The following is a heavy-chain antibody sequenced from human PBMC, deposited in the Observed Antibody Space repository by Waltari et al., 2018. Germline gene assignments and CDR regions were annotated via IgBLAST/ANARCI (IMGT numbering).Heavy chain of an antibody. D-gene: IGHD3-3*01. CDR2: MNPDSGNT. CDR3: ARTYYDFWTGSYWVHYFDD. V-gene: IGHV1-8*01. J-gene: IGHJ4*02. Sequence: CKASGYNFTNYDISWVRQAAGQGLEWMGWMNPDSGNTGYAQRIQGRVTMTRNTSISTAYMELSSLRSEDTAVYYCARTYYDFWTGSYWVHYFDDWGQGTLVTVSS. CDR1: GYNFTNYD.